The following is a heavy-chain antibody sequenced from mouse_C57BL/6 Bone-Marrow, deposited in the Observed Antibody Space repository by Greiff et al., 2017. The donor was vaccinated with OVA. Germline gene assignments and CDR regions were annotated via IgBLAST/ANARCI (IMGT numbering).Heavy chain of an antibody. CDR1: GYTFTSYW. D-gene: IGHD4-1*02. V-gene: IGHV1-69*01. CDR3: ATQQGQADDFDD. Sequence: QVQLQQPGAELVMPGASVKLSCKASGYTFTSYWMHWVKQRPGQGLEWIGEIDPSDSYTNYNQKFKGKSTLTVDKSSSTAYMQLSSLTSEDSAVYYCATQQGQADDFDDWGKGTTLTVSS. J-gene: IGHJ2*01. CDR2: IDPSDSYT.